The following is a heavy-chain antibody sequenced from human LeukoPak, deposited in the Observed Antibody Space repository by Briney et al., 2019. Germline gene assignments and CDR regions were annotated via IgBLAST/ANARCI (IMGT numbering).Heavy chain of an antibody. D-gene: IGHD2-15*01. Sequence: GGSLRLSCEDSGFTFSSYAMSWVHQAPGNGLEWLSAISGSGGSTYYADSVKGRFTISRDNSKNTLYLQMNSLRAEDTAVYYCAKDLGGYCSGGSCYSYFQHWGQGTLVTVSS. J-gene: IGHJ1*01. CDR1: GFTFSSYA. CDR3: AKDLGGYCSGGSCYSYFQH. CDR2: ISGSGGST. V-gene: IGHV3-23*01.